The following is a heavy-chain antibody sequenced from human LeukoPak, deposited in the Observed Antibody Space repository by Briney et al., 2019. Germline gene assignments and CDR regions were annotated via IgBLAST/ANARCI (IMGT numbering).Heavy chain of an antibody. CDR1: GGSISSGGYY. J-gene: IGHJ1*01. D-gene: IGHD6-13*01. Sequence: SETLSLTCTVSGGSISSGGYYWSWIRQHPGKGLEWIGYIYYSGSTYYNPSLKSRVTISVDTSKNQFSLKLSSVTAADTAVYYCARVEQSWREGYFQHWGQGTLVTVSS. CDR2: IYYSGST. V-gene: IGHV4-31*03. CDR3: ARVEQSWREGYFQH.